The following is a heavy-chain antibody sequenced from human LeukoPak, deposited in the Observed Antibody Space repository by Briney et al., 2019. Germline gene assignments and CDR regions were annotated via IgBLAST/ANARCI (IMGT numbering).Heavy chain of an antibody. D-gene: IGHD6-13*01. J-gene: IGHJ4*02. V-gene: IGHV3-11*04. CDR3: ARSQYSSSWFYRTPFDY. CDR2: ISSSGSTI. Sequence: GGSLRLSCAASGFTFSDYYMSWIRQAPGKGLEWVSYISSSGSTIYYADSVKGRFTISRNNAKNSLYLQMNSLRAEDTAVYYCARSQYSSSWFYRTPFDYWGQGTLVTVSS. CDR1: GFTFSDYY.